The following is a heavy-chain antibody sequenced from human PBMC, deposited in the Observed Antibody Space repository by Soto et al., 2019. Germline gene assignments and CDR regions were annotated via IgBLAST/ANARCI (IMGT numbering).Heavy chain of an antibody. CDR1: GYTFTSYG. Sequence: ASVKVSCKASGYTFTSYGISWVRQPPGQGLEWMGWISAYNGNTNYAQKLQGRVTMTTDTSTSTAYMELRSLRSDDTAVYYCAIEAGTTRPYYFDYWGQGTQVTVSS. J-gene: IGHJ4*02. CDR2: ISAYNGNT. D-gene: IGHD1-7*01. V-gene: IGHV1-18*04. CDR3: AIEAGTTRPYYFDY.